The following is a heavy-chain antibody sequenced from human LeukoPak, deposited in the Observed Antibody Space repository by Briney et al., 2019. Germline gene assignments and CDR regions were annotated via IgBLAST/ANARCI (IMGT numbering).Heavy chain of an antibody. CDR1: GGSISSDDYY. CDR2: IYYTGST. V-gene: IGHV4-30-4*01. D-gene: IGHD6-13*01. J-gene: IGHJ4*01. Sequence: KASETLSLTCTVSGGSISSDDYYWSWIRQPPGKGLQWIGYIYYTGSTYYSPSLKRRVTMLVDSSKNQLSLRLSSVTAADTAVYFCARDLMAPGGTYFDYWGHGTLVTVSS. CDR3: ARDLMAPGGTYFDY.